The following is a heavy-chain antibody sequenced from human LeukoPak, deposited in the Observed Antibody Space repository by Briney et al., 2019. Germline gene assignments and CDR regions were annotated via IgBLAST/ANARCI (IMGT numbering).Heavy chain of an antibody. Sequence: ASVKVSCKASGYTFISYQMHWVRQAPGQGLEWMGIINPSGGSTSYAQKFQGRVTMTRDTSTSTVYMELSSLRSEDTAVYYCASSSIAAAGTHPWSAFDIWGQGTMVTVSS. V-gene: IGHV1-46*01. CDR1: GYTFISYQ. D-gene: IGHD6-13*01. J-gene: IGHJ3*02. CDR2: INPSGGST. CDR3: ASSSIAAAGTHPWSAFDI.